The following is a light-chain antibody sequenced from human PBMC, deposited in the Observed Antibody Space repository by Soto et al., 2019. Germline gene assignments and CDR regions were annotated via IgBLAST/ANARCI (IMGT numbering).Light chain of an antibody. CDR1: QSVSSSY. V-gene: IGKV3-20*01. J-gene: IGKJ5*01. CDR2: GAS. Sequence: EIVFRQSPCTLSLSPSQRAPLSCRASQSVSSSYLAWYQQKPGQAPRLLIYGASSRATGIPDRFSGSGSGTDFTLTISRLEPEDFAVYYCQQYGSPTFGQGTRLE. CDR3: QQYGSPT.